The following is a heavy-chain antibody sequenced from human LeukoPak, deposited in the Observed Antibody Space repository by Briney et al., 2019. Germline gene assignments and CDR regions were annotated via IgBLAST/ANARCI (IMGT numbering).Heavy chain of an antibody. CDR2: IDIDGTGT. V-gene: IGHV3-74*01. D-gene: IGHD5-12*01. CDR3: ATGYDFGFDP. Sequence: GGSLRLSCAASGFTFTNYWMHWVRQAPGKGLVWVSRIDIDGTGTSYADSVKGRFTISRDNTKNTLYLQMNSLRAEDTAVYYCATGYDFGFDPWGQGTLVTVSS. J-gene: IGHJ5*02. CDR1: GFTFTNYW.